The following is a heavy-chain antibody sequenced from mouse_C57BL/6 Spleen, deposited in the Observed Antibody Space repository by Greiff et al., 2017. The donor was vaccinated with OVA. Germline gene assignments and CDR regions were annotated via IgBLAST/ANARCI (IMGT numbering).Heavy chain of an antibody. CDR3: ARLGSKGFFDY. V-gene: IGHV1-69*01. CDR1: GYTFTSYW. Sequence: VQLQQPGAELVMPGASVKLSCKASGYTFTSYWMHWVKQRPGQGLEWIGEIDPSDSYTNYNQKFKGKSTLTVDKSSSTAYMQLSSLTSEDSAVYYCARLGSKGFFDYWGQGTTLTVSS. D-gene: IGHD1-1*01. CDR2: IDPSDSYT. J-gene: IGHJ2*01.